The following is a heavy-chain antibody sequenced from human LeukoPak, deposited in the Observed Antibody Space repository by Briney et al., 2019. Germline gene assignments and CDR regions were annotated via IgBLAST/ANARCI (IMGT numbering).Heavy chain of an antibody. CDR1: GCTFSSYA. D-gene: IGHD4-4*01. V-gene: IGHV3-23*01. J-gene: IGHJ6*02. Sequence: GGSLRLSCAASGCTFSSYAMRWVRQAPGKGLEWVSAISGGGGSTYYGASVKGRFTVSRDDSKNTLYLQMNSLRAEDTAVYYCAKDYSSPYHYHGLDVWGQGTTVTVSS. CDR3: AKDYSSPYHYHGLDV. CDR2: ISGGGGST.